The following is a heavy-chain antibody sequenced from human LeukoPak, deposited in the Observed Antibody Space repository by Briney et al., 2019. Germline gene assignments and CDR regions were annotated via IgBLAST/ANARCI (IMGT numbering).Heavy chain of an antibody. V-gene: IGHV3-53*01. J-gene: IGHJ5*02. D-gene: IGHD1-26*01. CDR2: IYSDNT. Sequence: PGGSLRLSCTVSGFTVSSNSMSWVRQAPGKGLEWVSFIYSDNTHYSDSVKGRFTISRDNSKNTLYLQMNSLRAEDTAVYYCTRAPGKSYWSGWFDPWGQGTLVTVSS. CDR3: TRAPGKSYWSGWFDP. CDR1: GFTVSSNS.